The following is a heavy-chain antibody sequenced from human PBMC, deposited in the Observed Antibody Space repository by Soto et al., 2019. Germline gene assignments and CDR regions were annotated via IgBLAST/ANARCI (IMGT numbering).Heavy chain of an antibody. CDR2: IIPIFGTA. CDR3: ARGSRYYDFWRGYYAYDYYGMDV. J-gene: IGHJ6*02. CDR1: GGTFSSYA. V-gene: IGHV1-69*13. D-gene: IGHD3-3*01. Sequence: SVKVSCKASGGTFSSYAISWVRQAPGQGLEWMGGIIPIFGTANYAQKFQGRVTITADESTSTAYMELSSLRSEDTAVYYCARGSRYYDFWRGYYAYDYYGMDVWGQGTTVTVSS.